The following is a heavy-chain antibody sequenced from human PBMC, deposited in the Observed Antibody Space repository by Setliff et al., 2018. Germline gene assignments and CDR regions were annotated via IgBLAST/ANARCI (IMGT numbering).Heavy chain of an antibody. V-gene: IGHV1-18*01. D-gene: IGHD4-17*01. J-gene: IGHJ4*02. CDR1: GYTFATYG. CDR3: ARDLSTTVMTRGWYYFDY. CDR2: VSPYNSNT. Sequence: GASVKVSCKASGYTFATYGISWVRQAPGQGLEWMGWVSPYNSNTNYAQNFQGRVTMTTDTSTSIAYMELRSMRSDDTAMYYCARDLSTTVMTRGWYYFDYWGQGTLVTVSS.